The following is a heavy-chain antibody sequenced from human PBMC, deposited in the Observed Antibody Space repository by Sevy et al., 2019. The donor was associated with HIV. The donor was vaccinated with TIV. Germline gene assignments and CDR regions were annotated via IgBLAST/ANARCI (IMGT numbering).Heavy chain of an antibody. CDR2: IYQDGSKK. CDR3: ATEGSYGDFHVIGYYGMDV. J-gene: IGHJ6*02. V-gene: IGHV3-7*04. Sequence: GESLKISCVASGFTFSSYWMTWVRQAPGKGLEWVASIYQDGSKKHDVDSVKGRFSISRDNAKNSLYLEMNSLRAEDTAVYDCATEGSYGDFHVIGYYGMDVWGQGTPVTVSS. D-gene: IGHD4-17*01. CDR1: GFTFSSYW.